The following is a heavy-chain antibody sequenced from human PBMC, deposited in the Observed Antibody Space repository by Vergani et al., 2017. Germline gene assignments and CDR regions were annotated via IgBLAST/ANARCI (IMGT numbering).Heavy chain of an antibody. Sequence: QVQLQESRPGLVKPSQTLSLTCTVSGGSFSTGGQSWTWLRQSAGKGLEWIGRIYTSGTTNYNPSLRSRAIMSVEASKKQFSLKLNSVTAADTAVYYCARDGGEYDKDALDVWGQGTKVTVTS. CDR3: ARDGGEYDKDALDV. CDR1: GGSFSTGGQS. V-gene: IGHV4-61*02. D-gene: IGHD2-21*01. CDR2: IYTSGTT. J-gene: IGHJ3*01.